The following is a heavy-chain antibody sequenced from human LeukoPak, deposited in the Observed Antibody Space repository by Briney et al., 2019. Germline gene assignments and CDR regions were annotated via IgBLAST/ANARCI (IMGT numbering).Heavy chain of an antibody. CDR1: GITFSDYY. CDR3: ARDPRIQHYFDY. Sequence: GGSLRLSCAASGITFSDYYMSWIRQAPGKGLEWVSYISSSGSTIYYADSVKGRFTISRDNAKNSLYLQMNSLRAEDTAVYYCARDPRIQHYFDYWGQGTLVTVSS. CDR2: ISSSGSTI. D-gene: IGHD5-18*01. J-gene: IGHJ4*02. V-gene: IGHV3-11*01.